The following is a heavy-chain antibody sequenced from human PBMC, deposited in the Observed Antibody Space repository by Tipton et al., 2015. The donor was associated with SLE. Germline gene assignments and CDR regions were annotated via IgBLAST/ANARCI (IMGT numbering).Heavy chain of an antibody. J-gene: IGHJ6*02. CDR1: GFTFSSYA. V-gene: IGHV3-23*01. CDR2: ISGSGGST. CDR3: AKESSSWYPSYYYGMDV. D-gene: IGHD6-13*01. Sequence: SLRLSCAASGFTFSSYAMSWVRQAPGKGLEWVSAISGSGGSTYYADSVKGRFTISRDNSKNTLYLQMNSLRAEDTAVYYCAKESSSWYPSYYYGMDVWGQGTTVTVSS.